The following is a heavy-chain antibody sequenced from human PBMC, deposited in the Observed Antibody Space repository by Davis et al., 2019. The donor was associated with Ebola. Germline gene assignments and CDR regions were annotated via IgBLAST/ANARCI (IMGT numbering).Heavy chain of an antibody. J-gene: IGHJ4*02. CDR3: TSQALSGWYDY. V-gene: IGHV3-73*01. CDR2: IRSKANSYAT. CDR1: EFISSGSA. D-gene: IGHD6-19*01. Sequence: ESLKISCAASEFISSGSAMHWVRQASGKGLEWVGRIRSKANSYATAYAASVKGRFTISRDDSKNTAYLQMNSLKTEDTAVYYCTSQALSGWYDYWVQVTLVTVSS.